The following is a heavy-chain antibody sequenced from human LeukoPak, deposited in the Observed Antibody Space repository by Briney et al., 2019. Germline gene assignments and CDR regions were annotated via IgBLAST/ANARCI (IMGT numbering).Heavy chain of an antibody. V-gene: IGHV4-39*01. Sequence: SETLSLTCAVSGGSISSRSYYWGWIRQPPGKGLEWIGIIYYSGSTYSNPSLRSRVTISVDTSKNQFSLKLSSVTAADTAVYYCASFYCSGGSCYQYYYYYYMDVWGKGTTVTISS. D-gene: IGHD2-15*01. CDR1: GGSISSRSYY. CDR2: IYYSGST. J-gene: IGHJ6*03. CDR3: ASFYCSGGSCYQYYYYYYMDV.